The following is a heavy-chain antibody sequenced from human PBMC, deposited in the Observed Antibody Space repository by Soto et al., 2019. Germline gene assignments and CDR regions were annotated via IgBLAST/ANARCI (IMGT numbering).Heavy chain of an antibody. CDR3: AKGGGVATIPPLDY. V-gene: IGHV3-23*01. CDR1: GFTFSSYA. CDR2: ISGSGGST. Sequence: GGSLRLSCAASGFTFSSYAMSWVRQAPGKGLEWVSAISGSGGSTYYADSVKGRFTISRDNSKNTLYLQMNSLRAEDTAVYYCAKGGGVATIPPLDYWGQGTLVTVSS. J-gene: IGHJ4*02. D-gene: IGHD5-12*01.